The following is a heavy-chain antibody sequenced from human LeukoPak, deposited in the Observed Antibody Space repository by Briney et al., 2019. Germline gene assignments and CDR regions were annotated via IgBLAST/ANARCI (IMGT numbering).Heavy chain of an antibody. D-gene: IGHD3-10*01. V-gene: IGHV4-4*02. J-gene: IGHJ6*03. CDR2: IYHSGST. CDR1: GGSISSSNW. Sequence: SETLSLTCAVSGGSISSSNWWSWVRQPPGKGLEWIGEIYHSGSTNYNPSLKSRVTISVDKSKNQFSLKLSSVPAADKAVYYCARVAMVRGAYYYYYYMDVWGKGTTVTISS. CDR3: ARVAMVRGAYYYYYYMDV.